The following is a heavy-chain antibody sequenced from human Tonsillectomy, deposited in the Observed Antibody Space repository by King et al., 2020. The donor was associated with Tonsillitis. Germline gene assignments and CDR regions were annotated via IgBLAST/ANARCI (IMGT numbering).Heavy chain of an antibody. CDR3: ARRRIITIISAGAFDI. J-gene: IGHJ3*02. Sequence: VQLVESGGGVVQPGRSLRLSCAASGFTFSSYAMHWVRQAPGKGLEWVAVISYDGSNKYYADSVKGRFTISRDNSKNTLYLQMNSLRPEETAVYYCARRRIITIISAGAFDIWGQGTMVTVSS. V-gene: IGHV3-30-3*01. CDR1: GFTFSSYA. CDR2: ISYDGSNK. D-gene: IGHD3-3*01.